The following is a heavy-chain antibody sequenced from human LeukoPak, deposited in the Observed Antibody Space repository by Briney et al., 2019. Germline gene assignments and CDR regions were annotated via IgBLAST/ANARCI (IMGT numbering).Heavy chain of an antibody. Sequence: SETLSLTCTVSGGSISSYYWSWIRQPPGKGLEWIGYIYYSGSTNYNPSLKSRVTISVDTSKNQFSLKLSSVTAADTAVYYCARLSYYGPGSDFDYWGQGTLVTVSS. V-gene: IGHV4-59*01. D-gene: IGHD3-10*01. CDR2: IYYSGST. CDR1: GGSISSYY. J-gene: IGHJ4*02. CDR3: ARLSYYGPGSDFDY.